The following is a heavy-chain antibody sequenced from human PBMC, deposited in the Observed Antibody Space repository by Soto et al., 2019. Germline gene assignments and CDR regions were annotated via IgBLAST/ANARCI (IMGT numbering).Heavy chain of an antibody. V-gene: IGHV1-8*01. CDR1: GYTFISSE. CDR2: MNPNTGYT. J-gene: IGHJ6*02. D-gene: IGHD3-10*01. CDR3: ARDSSAFGGYYYYGMDV. Sequence: ASVKVSCKASGYTFISSEIVWVRQATGQGLEWVGLMNPNTGYTESAGKFQGRVTMTRDISINTAYLELSGLASEDTAVYYCARDSSAFGGYYYYGMDVWGQGTTVTVSS.